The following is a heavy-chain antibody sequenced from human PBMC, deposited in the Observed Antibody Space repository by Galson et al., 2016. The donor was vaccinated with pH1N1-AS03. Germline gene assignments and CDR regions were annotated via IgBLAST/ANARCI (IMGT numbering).Heavy chain of an antibody. V-gene: IGHV3-30-3*01. J-gene: IGHJ3*01. D-gene: IGHD1-26*01. CDR3: ARETIRAGEFDL. CDR2: ISYHGNNK. CDR1: GFTFSSHS. Sequence: SLRLSCAASGFTFSSHSMHWPRQAPDEGLEWVAGISYHGNNKFYAHSVKGRFTISRDSLQNTLDLQMNSLSAEDSAVYFCARETIRAGEFDLWGRGTVVTVSS.